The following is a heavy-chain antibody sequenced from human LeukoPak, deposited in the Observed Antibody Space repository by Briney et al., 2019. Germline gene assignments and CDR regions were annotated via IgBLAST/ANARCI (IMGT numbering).Heavy chain of an antibody. Sequence: GGSLRLPCAASGFTFSSYAMSWVRQAPGKGLESVSAISGSGGSTYYADSVKGRFTISRDNSKNTLYLQMNSLRAEDTAVYYCAKDPDIWFGELSIWFDPWGQGTLVTVSS. V-gene: IGHV3-23*01. D-gene: IGHD3-10*01. J-gene: IGHJ5*02. CDR1: GFTFSSYA. CDR2: ISGSGGST. CDR3: AKDPDIWFGELSIWFDP.